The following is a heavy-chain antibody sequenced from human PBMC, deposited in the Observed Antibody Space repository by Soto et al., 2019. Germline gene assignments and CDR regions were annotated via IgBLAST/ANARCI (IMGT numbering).Heavy chain of an antibody. D-gene: IGHD3-22*01. CDR3: ARLRVYYYDSSGYSSNWFDP. V-gene: IGHV1-3*01. CDR2: INAGNGNT. Sequence: ASVKVSCKASGYTFTSYAMHWVRQAPVQRLEWMGWINAGNGNTKYSQKFQGRVTITRDTSASTAYMELSSLRSEDTAVYYCARLRVYYYDSSGYSSNWFDPWGQGTLVTVSS. CDR1: GYTFTSYA. J-gene: IGHJ5*02.